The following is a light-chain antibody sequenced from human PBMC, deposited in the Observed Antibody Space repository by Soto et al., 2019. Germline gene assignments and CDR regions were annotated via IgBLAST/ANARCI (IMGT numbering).Light chain of an antibody. CDR3: QQRSNWPLT. J-gene: IGKJ4*01. V-gene: IGKV3-11*01. Sequence: EIVLTQSPATLSLSPGERATLSCRASQSVSSYLAWYQQKPGQAPRLLIYDASNRATGIPARFSGSGSGTDFSLTISSLEPEDFAVYYCQQRSNWPLTFSGGTMVEIK. CDR2: DAS. CDR1: QSVSSY.